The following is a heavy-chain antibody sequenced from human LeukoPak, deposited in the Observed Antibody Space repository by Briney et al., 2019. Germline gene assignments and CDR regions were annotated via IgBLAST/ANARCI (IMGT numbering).Heavy chain of an antibody. CDR1: GYTFTGYY. V-gene: IGHV1-2*06. CDR2: INPNSGGT. Sequence: GASVKVSCKASGYTFTGYYMHWVRQAPAQGLEWMGRINPNSGGTNYAQKFQGRVTMTRDTSISTAYMELSRLRSDDTAVYYCARDTGYSSSWYYGDFDYWGQGTLVTVSS. J-gene: IGHJ4*02. D-gene: IGHD6-13*01. CDR3: ARDTGYSSSWYYGDFDY.